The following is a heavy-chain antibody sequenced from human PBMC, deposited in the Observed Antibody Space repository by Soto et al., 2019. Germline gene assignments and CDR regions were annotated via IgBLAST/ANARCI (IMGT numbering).Heavy chain of an antibody. CDR2: IIPIFGTA. J-gene: IGHJ4*02. Sequence: SVKVSCKASGVTFSSYAISWVRQAPGQGLEWMGGIIPIFGTANYAQKFQGRVTITADESTSTAYMELSSLRSEDTAVYYCARVEPEVGATTGPFDYWGQGTLVTVSS. CDR3: ARVEPEVGATTGPFDY. V-gene: IGHV1-69*13. D-gene: IGHD1-26*01. CDR1: GVTFSSYA.